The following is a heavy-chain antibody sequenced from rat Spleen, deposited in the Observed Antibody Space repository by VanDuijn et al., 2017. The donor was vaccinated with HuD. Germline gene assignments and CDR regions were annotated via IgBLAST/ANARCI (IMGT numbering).Heavy chain of an antibody. CDR1: GFTFSDYN. CDR3: ARRHYGYTDYFDY. CDR2: IIYDGIRT. Sequence: EVQLVESGGDLVQPGRSLKLSCAASGFTFSDYNMAWVRQAPKKGLEWVATIIYDGIRTFYRDSVKGRFTISRDNAKSTLSLQMDSLRSEDTATYYCARRHYGYTDYFDYWGQGVMVTVSS. J-gene: IGHJ2*01. D-gene: IGHD1-9*01. V-gene: IGHV5S10*01.